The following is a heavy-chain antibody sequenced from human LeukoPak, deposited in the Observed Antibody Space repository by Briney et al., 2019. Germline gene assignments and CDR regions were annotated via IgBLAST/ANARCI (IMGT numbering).Heavy chain of an antibody. V-gene: IGHV3-23*01. CDR1: GFTFVDYT. CDR3: AKDHPAAIRGYFDY. J-gene: IGHJ4*02. Sequence: GGSLRLSCTASGFTFVDYTLTWFRQAPGKGLEWVSAISGSGGSTYYADSVKGRFTISRDNSKNTLYLQMNSLRAEDTAVYYCAKDHPAAIRGYFDYWGQGTLVTVSS. CDR2: ISGSGGST. D-gene: IGHD2-2*01.